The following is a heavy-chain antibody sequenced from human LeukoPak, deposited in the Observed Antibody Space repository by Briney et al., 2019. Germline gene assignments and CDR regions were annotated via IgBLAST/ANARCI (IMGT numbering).Heavy chain of an antibody. CDR3: AKDRDRKGDY. CDR1: GFIFSSYG. Sequence: GGSLRLSCAASGFIFSSYGMHWVRQAPGKGLEWVAVISYDGSNKYYADSVKGRFTISRDNSKNTLYLQMNSLRAEDTAVYYCAKDRDRKGDYWGQGTLVTVSS. J-gene: IGHJ4*02. CDR2: ISYDGSNK. V-gene: IGHV3-30*18.